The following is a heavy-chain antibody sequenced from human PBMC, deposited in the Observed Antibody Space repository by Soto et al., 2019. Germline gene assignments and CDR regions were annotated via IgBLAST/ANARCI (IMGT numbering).Heavy chain of an antibody. J-gene: IGHJ4*02. CDR2: IYYSGST. CDR3: ARYDFWSGYYFDY. V-gene: IGHV4-39*01. D-gene: IGHD3-3*01. CDR1: GGSISSSSYY. Sequence: SETLSLTCTVSGGSISSSSYYWGWIRQPPGKGLEWIGSIYYSGSTYYNPSLKSRVPISVDTSKNEFSLKLSSVTAADTAVYYCARYDFWSGYYFDYWGQGTLVTVSS.